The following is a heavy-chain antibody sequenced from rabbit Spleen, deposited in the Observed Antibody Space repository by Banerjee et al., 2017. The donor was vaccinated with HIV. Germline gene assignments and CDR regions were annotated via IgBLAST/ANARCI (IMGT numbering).Heavy chain of an antibody. CDR1: GFSFSNKAV. CDR3: ARDAGTSFSTYGMDL. J-gene: IGHJ6*01. Sequence: QEQLVESGGGLVKPEGSLKLSCTASGFSFSNKAVMCWVHQAPGKGLEWIACIYAGGGSSTYYASWARGRFTISNPSSTTVTLQMTSLTAADTATYFCARDAGTSFSTYGMDLWGPGTLVTVS. V-gene: IGHV1S45*01. D-gene: IGHD8-1*01. CDR2: IYAGGGSST.